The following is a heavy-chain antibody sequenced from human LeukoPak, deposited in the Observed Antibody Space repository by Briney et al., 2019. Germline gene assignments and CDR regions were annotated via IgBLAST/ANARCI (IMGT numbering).Heavy chain of an antibody. CDR1: GFTVSSYW. CDR3: ASQSIVGART. V-gene: IGHV3-7*01. D-gene: IGHD1-26*01. Sequence: PGGSLRLSCAASGFTVSSYWMSWVRQAPGKGLEWVANIKQDGSEKYYVDSVKGRFTISRDNAKNSLYLQMNSLRAEDTAVYYCASQSIVGARTWGQGTLVTVSS. CDR2: IKQDGSEK. J-gene: IGHJ5*02.